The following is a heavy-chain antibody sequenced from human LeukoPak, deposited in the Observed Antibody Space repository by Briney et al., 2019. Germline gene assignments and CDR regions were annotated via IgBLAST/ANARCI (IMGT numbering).Heavy chain of an antibody. CDR2: ISGDGNKV. CDR3: AKDLALAATGGGFDV. J-gene: IGHJ3*01. V-gene: IGHV3-23*01. Sequence: GGSLRLSCAASGFTFTTYAINWVRQAPGKGLEWVSGISGDGNKVYYADSVKGRFTISRDNSKNTVSLQMSSLRGEDTALYYCAKDLALAATGGGFDVWGQGTRVAVSS. D-gene: IGHD6-19*01. CDR1: GFTFTTYA.